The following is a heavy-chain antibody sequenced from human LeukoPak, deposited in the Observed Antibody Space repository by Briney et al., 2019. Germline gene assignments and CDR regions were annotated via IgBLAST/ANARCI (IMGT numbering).Heavy chain of an antibody. J-gene: IGHJ4*02. CDR1: GYSFTYW. D-gene: IGHD4-17*01. V-gene: IGHV5-51*01. CDR2: IYSGDSHT. Sequence: GESLKISCKGSGYSFTYWIGWVRQMPGKGLEWMGIIYSGDSHTKYSPSFQGQVTISADKSISTAYLQWSSLKASDTAMYYCARSSGGNDYGDYEMDYWGQGTLVTVSS. CDR3: ARSSGGNDYGDYEMDY.